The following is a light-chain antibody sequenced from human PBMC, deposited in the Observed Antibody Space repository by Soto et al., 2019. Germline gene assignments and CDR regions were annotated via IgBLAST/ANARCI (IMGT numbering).Light chain of an antibody. V-gene: IGKV1-5*01. CDR1: HNIERW. CDR3: QQFANSST. CDR2: DAT. J-gene: IGKJ1*01. Sequence: IQMTQSPSTLSASVGDRVTITCRASHNIERWMAWYQQKRGRAPSLLIFDATTLHAGVPSRFSGGGSGTEFSLTITGLQPDDFATYYCQQFANSSTFGQGTTVEIK.